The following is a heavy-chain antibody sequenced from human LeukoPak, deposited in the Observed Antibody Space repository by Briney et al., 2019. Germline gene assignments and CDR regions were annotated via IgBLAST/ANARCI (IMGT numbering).Heavy chain of an antibody. J-gene: IGHJ4*02. V-gene: IGHV3-7*01. CDR3: ARVVVVPAAIVYYFDY. CDR1: GFTFSSYW. Sequence: PGGSLRLSCAASGFTFSSYWMSWVRQAPGKGREGVANIKQDGSDKYYVDSVEGRFTISRDNAKNSLYLQMKSLRAEDTAVYYCARVVVVPAAIVYYFDYWGQGTLVTVSS. CDR2: IKQDGSDK. D-gene: IGHD2-2*01.